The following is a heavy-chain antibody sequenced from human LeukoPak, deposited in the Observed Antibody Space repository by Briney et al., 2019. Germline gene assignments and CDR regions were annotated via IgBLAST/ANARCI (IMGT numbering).Heavy chain of an antibody. D-gene: IGHD3-10*01. CDR2: IYSSGST. CDR3: ARRSWYVDY. J-gene: IGHJ4*02. CDR1: GGSLSSFY. V-gene: IGHV4-59*08. Sequence: PSETLSLTCTVSGGSLSSFYWSWCRQPPGKGLEWIGYIYSSGSTSYNPSLESRVTISEDTSKNQFSLKLRSVTAADTAVYYCARRSWYVDYWGQGTLVTVSS.